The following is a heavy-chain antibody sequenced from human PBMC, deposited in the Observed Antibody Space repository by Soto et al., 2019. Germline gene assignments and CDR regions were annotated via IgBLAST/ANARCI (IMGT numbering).Heavy chain of an antibody. CDR1: GVSVSSGSHY. D-gene: IGHD2-2*01. Sequence: SETLSLTCSVSGVSVSSGSHYWSWIRQSPGKGLEWIGFIYYSGSTNYNPSLKSRVTISVDTSKNQFSLKVTSVTAADTAVYFCARDWGTGFYQLDSWGQGNMVTVS. CDR3: ARDWGTGFYQLDS. CDR2: IYYSGST. V-gene: IGHV4-61*01. J-gene: IGHJ4*02.